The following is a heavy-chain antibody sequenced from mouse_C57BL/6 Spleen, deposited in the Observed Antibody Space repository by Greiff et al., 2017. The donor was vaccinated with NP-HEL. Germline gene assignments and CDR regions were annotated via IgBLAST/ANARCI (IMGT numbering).Heavy chain of an antibody. CDR1: GYTFTDYY. CDR2: IYPGSGNT. V-gene: IGHV1-76*01. J-gene: IGHJ3*01. D-gene: IGHD1-1*01. CDR3: AREDYGSSLAWFAY. Sequence: VQLQQSGAELVRPGASVKLSCKASGYTFTDYYINWVKQRPGQGLEWIARIYPGSGNTYYNEKFKGKATLTAEKSSSTAYMQLSSLTSEDSAVYFCAREDYGSSLAWFAYWGQGTLVTVSA.